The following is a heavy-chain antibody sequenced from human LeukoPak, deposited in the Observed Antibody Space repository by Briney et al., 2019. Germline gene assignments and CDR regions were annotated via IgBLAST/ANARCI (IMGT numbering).Heavy chain of an antibody. CDR3: TTEVGDGYGYWFDP. CDR2: IKSKTDGGTT. CDR1: GFTFSGYA. V-gene: IGHV3-15*01. D-gene: IGHD2-21*02. J-gene: IGHJ5*02. Sequence: GGSLRLSCAASGFTFSGYAMSWVRQAPGKGLEWVGRIKSKTDGGTTDYAAPVKGRFTISRDDSKNTLYLQMNSLKTEDTAVFYCTTEVGDGYGYWFDPWGQGTLVTVSS.